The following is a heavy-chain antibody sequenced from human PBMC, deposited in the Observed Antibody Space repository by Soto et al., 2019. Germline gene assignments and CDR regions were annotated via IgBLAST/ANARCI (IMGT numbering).Heavy chain of an antibody. Sequence: QVQLQESGPGLVKPSETLSLTCAVSGDSISSYYCMWIRQPPGKGLESIGYLYYGRSANYNPSLKRPVTLSVDTSTNQCSLTLSSMTAADTAVYSCALRSMAVVPEYWGQGTLVTVSS. CDR1: GDSISSYY. CDR2: LYYGRSA. J-gene: IGHJ4*02. CDR3: ALRSMAVVPEY. V-gene: IGHV4-59*01. D-gene: IGHD3-22*01.